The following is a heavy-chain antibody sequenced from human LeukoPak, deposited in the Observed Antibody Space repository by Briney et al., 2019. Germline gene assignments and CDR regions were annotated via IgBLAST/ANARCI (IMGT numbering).Heavy chain of an antibody. CDR3: ARRGYSYGPLDY. D-gene: IGHD5-18*01. J-gene: IGHJ4*02. V-gene: IGHV3-23*01. CDR2: ISGGGGST. CDR1: GFTFTSYS. Sequence: GGSLRLSCAASGFTFTSYSMNWVRQAPGKGLEWVSTISGGGGSTYYADSVKGRFTISRDNSKNTLYLQMNSLRAEDTAVYYCARRGYSYGPLDYWGQGTLVTVSS.